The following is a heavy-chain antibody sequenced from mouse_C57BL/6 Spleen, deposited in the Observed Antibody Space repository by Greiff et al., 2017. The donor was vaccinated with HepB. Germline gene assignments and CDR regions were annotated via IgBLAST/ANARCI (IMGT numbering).Heavy chain of an antibody. CDR3: ARSSLAAWFAY. CDR2: ISDGGSYT. Sequence: DVQLVESGGGLVKPGGSLKLSCAASGFTFSSYAMSWVRQTPEKRLEWVATISDGGSYTYYPDNVKGRFTISRDNAKNNLYLQMSHLKSEDTAMYYCARSSLAAWFAYWGQGTLVTVSA. CDR1: GFTFSSYA. V-gene: IGHV5-4*01. J-gene: IGHJ3*01.